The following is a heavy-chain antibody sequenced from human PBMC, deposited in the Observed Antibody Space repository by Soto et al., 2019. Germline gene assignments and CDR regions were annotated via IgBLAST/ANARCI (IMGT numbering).Heavy chain of an antibody. D-gene: IGHD3-10*01. Sequence: GSLRLSCAASGFTFSSYAMSWVRQAPGKGLEWVSAISGSGGSTYYADSVKGRFTISRDNSKNTLYLQMNSLRAEDTAVYYCAKYHYGSGSYYPSSYYYYYYMDVWGKGTTVTVSS. V-gene: IGHV3-23*01. J-gene: IGHJ6*03. CDR1: GFTFSSYA. CDR3: AKYHYGSGSYYPSSYYYYYYMDV. CDR2: ISGSGGST.